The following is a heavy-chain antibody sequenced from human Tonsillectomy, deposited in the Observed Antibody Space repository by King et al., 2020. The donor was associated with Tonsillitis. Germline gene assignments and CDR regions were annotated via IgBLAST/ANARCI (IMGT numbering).Heavy chain of an antibody. D-gene: IGHD6-19*01. Sequence: VQLQQSGPGLVKPSQTLSLTCAISGDSVSNNSAAWNWIRQSPSRGLEWLGRTYYRSKWYNDYAISVKSRTAITSDTSKSQLSLKLDSVTPEDTAVYYCVRENSRAVDRMYYYYGMDVWGQGTTVTVSS. CDR1: GDSVSNNSAA. J-gene: IGHJ6*02. V-gene: IGHV6-1*01. CDR3: VRENSRAVDRMYYYYGMDV. CDR2: TYYRSKWYN.